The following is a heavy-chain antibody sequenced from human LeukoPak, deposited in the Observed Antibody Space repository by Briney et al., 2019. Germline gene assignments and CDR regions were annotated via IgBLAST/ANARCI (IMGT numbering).Heavy chain of an antibody. D-gene: IGHD5-18*01. Sequence: PSGTLSLTCAVSGGSISSSNWWSWVRQPPGKGLEWIGEIYHSGSTNYNPSLKSRVTISVDKSKNQFSLKLSSVTAADTAVYYCARRHESSYGRDAFDLWGQGTMVTVSS. CDR3: ARRHESSYGRDAFDL. J-gene: IGHJ3*01. V-gene: IGHV4-4*02. CDR1: GGSISSSNW. CDR2: IYHSGST.